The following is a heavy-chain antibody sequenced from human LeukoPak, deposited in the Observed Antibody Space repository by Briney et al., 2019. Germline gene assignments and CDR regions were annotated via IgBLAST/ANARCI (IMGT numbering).Heavy chain of an antibody. Sequence: SETLALTCTVSSGSISSYYWSWIRQPPGKGLEWIGYIYYSGSTNYNPSLKSRVTISVDTSKNQFSLKLSSVTAADTAVYYCARARLWFGGEAYYYYGMDVWGQGTTVTVSS. V-gene: IGHV4-59*01. CDR1: SGSISSYY. CDR3: ARARLWFGGEAYYYYGMDV. D-gene: IGHD3-10*01. CDR2: IYYSGST. J-gene: IGHJ6*02.